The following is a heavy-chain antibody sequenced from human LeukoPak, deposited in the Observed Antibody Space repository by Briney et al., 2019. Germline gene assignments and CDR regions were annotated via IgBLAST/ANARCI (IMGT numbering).Heavy chain of an antibody. CDR1: GFTFTTYA. J-gene: IGHJ4*02. Sequence: GGSLRLSCAASGFTFTTYAMTWVRQAPGEGLVWVSRISTDGTSTSYADSVKGRFTISRDNAKNTLYLQMNSLRAEDTAVYYCAGCGGDCYSPDSWGQGALVTVSS. V-gene: IGHV3-74*01. CDR3: AGCGGDCYSPDS. D-gene: IGHD2-21*01. CDR2: ISTDGTST.